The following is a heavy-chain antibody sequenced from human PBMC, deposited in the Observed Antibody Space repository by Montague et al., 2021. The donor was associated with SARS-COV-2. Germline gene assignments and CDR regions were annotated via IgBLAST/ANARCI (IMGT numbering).Heavy chain of an antibody. Sequence: SETLSLTCTVSGGSISSYYWSWIRQPPGKGLEWIGYIYYSGSTNHNPSLKSRVTISVDTSKNQFSLKLSSVTAADTAVYYCARASVARKVLDYWGQGTLVTVSS. V-gene: IGHV4-59*01. CDR3: ARASVARKVLDY. J-gene: IGHJ4*02. D-gene: IGHD6-19*01. CDR1: GGSISSYY. CDR2: IYYSGST.